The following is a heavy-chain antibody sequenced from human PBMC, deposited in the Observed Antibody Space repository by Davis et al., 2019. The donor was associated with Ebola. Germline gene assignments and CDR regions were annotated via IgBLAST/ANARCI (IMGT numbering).Heavy chain of an antibody. J-gene: IGHJ4*02. D-gene: IGHD3-10*01. V-gene: IGHV2-5*01. CDR2: IYWNDDK. CDR1: GFSLSTSGVG. Sequence: SGPTLVKPTQTLTLTCTFSGFSLSTSGVGVGWIRQPPGKALEWLALIYWNDDKRYSPSLKRRLTLTKDTSKNQVVLTMTNMDPVDTATYYCAHRLSGWPFDYWGQGTLVTVSS. CDR3: AHRLSGWPFDY.